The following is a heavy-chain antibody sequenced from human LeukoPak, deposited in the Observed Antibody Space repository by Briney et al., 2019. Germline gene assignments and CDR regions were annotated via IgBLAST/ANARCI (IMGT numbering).Heavy chain of an antibody. CDR1: GFTFSSYE. V-gene: IGHV3-48*03. Sequence: GSLRLSCAASGFTFSSYEMNWVRQAPGKGLEWVSYISSSGSTIYYADSVKGRFTISRDNAKNSLYLQMNSLRAEDTAVYYCAREGADAFDIWGQGTMVTVSS. CDR2: ISSSGSTI. D-gene: IGHD3-16*01. J-gene: IGHJ3*02. CDR3: AREGADAFDI.